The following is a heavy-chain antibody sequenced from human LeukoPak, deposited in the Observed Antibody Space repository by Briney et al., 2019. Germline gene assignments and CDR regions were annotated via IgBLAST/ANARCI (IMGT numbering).Heavy chain of an antibody. Sequence: GESLKISCKGSGYSFTSYWIGWVRQMPGKGLEWMGIIYPGDSETRYSPSFQGQVTISADKSISTAYLQWSSLKAADTAVYYCARRRYGDNYYYYYMDVWGKGTTVTASS. CDR3: ARRRYGDNYYYYYMDV. V-gene: IGHV5-51*01. J-gene: IGHJ6*03. CDR1: GYSFTSYW. D-gene: IGHD4-17*01. CDR2: IYPGDSET.